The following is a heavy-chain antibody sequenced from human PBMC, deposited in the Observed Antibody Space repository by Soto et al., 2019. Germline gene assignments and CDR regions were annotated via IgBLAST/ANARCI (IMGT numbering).Heavy chain of an antibody. CDR2: IYYSGST. D-gene: IGHD4-4*01. CDR3: ARDVSTVTRRGDWFDP. V-gene: IGHV4-59*01. J-gene: IGHJ5*02. Sequence: PSETLSLTCTVSGGSISSYYWSWIRQPPGKGLEWIGYIYYSGSTNYNPSLKSRVTISVDTSKNQFSLKLSSVTAADTAVYYCARDVSTVTRRGDWFDPWGQGTLVTVS. CDR1: GGSISSYY.